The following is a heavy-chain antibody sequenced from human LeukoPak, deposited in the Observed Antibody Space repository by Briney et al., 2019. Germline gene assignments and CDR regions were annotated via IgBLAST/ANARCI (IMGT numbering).Heavy chain of an antibody. CDR2: VNSDGSST. V-gene: IGHV3-74*01. J-gene: IGHJ4*02. D-gene: IGHD6-19*01. CDR1: GFTFSDYW. CDR3: ARVGSGWEFDH. Sequence: PGGSLRLSCAASGFTFSDYWMHWVRQAPGKGLVWVSRVNSDGSSTSYADSVKGRFTISRDNSKKTLYLQMNSLRAEDTAVYYCARVGSGWEFDHWGQGTLVTVSS.